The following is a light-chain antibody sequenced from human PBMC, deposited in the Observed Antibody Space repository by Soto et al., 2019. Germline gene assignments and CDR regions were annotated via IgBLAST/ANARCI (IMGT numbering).Light chain of an antibody. J-gene: IGLJ3*02. CDR1: MRDVGAYNL. V-gene: IGLV2-14*01. Sequence: SALTQPASVSGSAGQSITISCSGTMRDVGAYNLVSWYQQHPGTAPKLIIYEDRNRPSGISSRFSGSRSGNTASLTISGLQPEDEGDYYCSAYTARSTLVFGGGTKLTVL. CDR2: EDR. CDR3: SAYTARSTLV.